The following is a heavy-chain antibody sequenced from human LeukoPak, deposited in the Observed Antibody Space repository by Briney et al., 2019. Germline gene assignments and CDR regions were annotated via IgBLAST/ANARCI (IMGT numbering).Heavy chain of an antibody. D-gene: IGHD5-12*01. J-gene: IGHJ4*02. Sequence: ASVKVSCKASGYTFTSYDINWVRQATGQGLEWMGWMNPNSGNTGYAQKFQGRVTLTTDTSTSTAYMELRSLRSDDTAVYWCARDLPSNTGYETHDYWGQGTLVTVSS. V-gene: IGHV1-8*01. CDR2: MNPNSGNT. CDR1: GYTFTSYD. CDR3: ARDLPSNTGYETHDY.